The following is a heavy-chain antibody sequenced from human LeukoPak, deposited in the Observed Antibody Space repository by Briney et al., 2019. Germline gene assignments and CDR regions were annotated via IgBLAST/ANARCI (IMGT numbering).Heavy chain of an antibody. Sequence: GGSLRLSCAASGFTFRDYAMTWIRQAPGKGLKWISYIKKRSAATYYAESVTGRFVISRDDAKNSLYLHLTNLRAEDTATYFCARIWSARDWFDPWGRGT. J-gene: IGHJ5*02. CDR3: ARIWSARDWFDP. CDR2: IKKRSAAT. D-gene: IGHD1-1*01. V-gene: IGHV3-11*01. CDR1: GFTFRDYA.